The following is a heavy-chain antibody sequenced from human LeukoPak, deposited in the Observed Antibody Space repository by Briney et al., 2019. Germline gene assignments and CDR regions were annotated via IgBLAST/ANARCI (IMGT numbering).Heavy chain of an antibody. V-gene: IGHV4-38-2*02. Sequence: SETLSLTCTVSGYSISSGYYWGWIRQPPGKGLEWIGSGSTYYNPSLKSRVTISVDTSKNQFSLKLSSVTAADTAVYFCARVITFGGVIPYWGQGTLVTVSS. D-gene: IGHD3-16*02. CDR2: SGST. J-gene: IGHJ4*02. CDR3: ARVITFGGVIPY. CDR1: GYSISSGYY.